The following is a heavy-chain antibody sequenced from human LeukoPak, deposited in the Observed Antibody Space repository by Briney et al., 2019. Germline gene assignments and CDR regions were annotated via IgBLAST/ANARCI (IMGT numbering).Heavy chain of an antibody. D-gene: IGHD3-10*01. CDR3: ARTLKWFGDYKGYFDY. V-gene: IGHV4-59*12. CDR2: IYYSGST. Sequence: SETLSLTCTVSGGSISGYHWSWIRQPPGKGLEWIGSIYYSGSTNYNPSLKSRVTISVDTSKNQFSLKLSSVTAADTAVYYCARTLKWFGDYKGYFDYWGQGTLVTVSS. J-gene: IGHJ4*02. CDR1: GGSISGYH.